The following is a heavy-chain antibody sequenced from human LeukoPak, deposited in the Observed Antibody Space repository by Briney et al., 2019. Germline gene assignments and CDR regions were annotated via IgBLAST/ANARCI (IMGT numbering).Heavy chain of an antibody. J-gene: IGHJ6*03. CDR2: ISHSGST. Sequence: SETLSLTCAVYGGSFSGYYWSWIRQPPGKGLEWIGEISHSGSTNYNPSLKSRVTISVDTSKNQFSLKLSSVTAADTAVYYCARGRYYDSSGYYFYYYYYMDVWGKGTTVTVSS. CDR3: ARGRYYDSSGYYFYYYYYMDV. V-gene: IGHV4-34*01. D-gene: IGHD3-22*01. CDR1: GGSFSGYY.